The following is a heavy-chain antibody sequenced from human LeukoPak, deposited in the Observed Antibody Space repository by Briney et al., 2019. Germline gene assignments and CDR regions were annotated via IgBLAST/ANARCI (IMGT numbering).Heavy chain of an antibody. Sequence: GRSLRLSCAASGFTFSTYDMHWVRQAPGKGLEWVANIKQDGSQIYYVDSVKGRFTVSRDNVKNSLYLQMNTLRGEDTAVYYCARLQERDARDYWGQGTLVTVSS. V-gene: IGHV3-7*02. CDR1: GFTFSTYD. CDR3: ARLQERDARDY. CDR2: IKQDGSQI. J-gene: IGHJ4*02. D-gene: IGHD4-11*01.